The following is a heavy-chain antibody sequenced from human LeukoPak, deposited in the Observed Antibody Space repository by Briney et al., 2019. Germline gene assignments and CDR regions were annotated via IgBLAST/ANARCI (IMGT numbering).Heavy chain of an antibody. J-gene: IGHJ3*02. CDR1: GYTFTGYY. V-gene: IGHV1-2*02. D-gene: IGHD6-13*01. CDR2: INPNSGGT. CDR3: ARDEPGYSSSWGAFDI. Sequence: GASVKVSCKASGYTFTGYYMHWVRQAPGQGLEWMGWINPNSGGTNYAQKFQGRVTMTRDTSTSTVYMELSSLRSEDTAVYYCARDEPGYSSSWGAFDIWGQGTMVTVSS.